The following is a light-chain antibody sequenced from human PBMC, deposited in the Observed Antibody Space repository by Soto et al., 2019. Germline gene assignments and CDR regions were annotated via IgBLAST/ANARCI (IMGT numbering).Light chain of an antibody. V-gene: IGLV2-14*03. J-gene: IGLJ2*01. CDR1: SRDIGAYNF. CDR3: TSWTTSTTMI. CDR2: DVN. Sequence: QSALTQPASVSGSPGQSITISCTGTSRDIGAYNFVSWYQQHPVKAPKLMLYDVNIRPSGVSNRFSGSKSGNTASLTISGLQDEDEADYYCTSWTTSTTMIFGGGTQLTVL.